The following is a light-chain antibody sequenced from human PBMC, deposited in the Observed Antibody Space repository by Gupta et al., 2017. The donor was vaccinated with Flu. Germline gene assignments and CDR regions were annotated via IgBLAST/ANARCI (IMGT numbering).Light chain of an antibody. CDR3: QQYLGTPLT. Sequence: ICKPSQNVLYNSNNKYYLSWYQQKPVQPPKLLIYWASTRESGVPDRFSCSGSGTDVTLTISSLQAEDVAVYYCQQYLGTPLTFGGGTKVEIK. V-gene: IGKV4-1*01. J-gene: IGKJ4*01. CDR2: WAS. CDR1: QNVLYNSNNKYY.